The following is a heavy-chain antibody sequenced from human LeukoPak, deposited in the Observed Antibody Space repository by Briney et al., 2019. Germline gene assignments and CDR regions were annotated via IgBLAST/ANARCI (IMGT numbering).Heavy chain of an antibody. V-gene: IGHV1-2*06. CDR2: INPNSGGT. J-gene: IGHJ4*02. D-gene: IGHD2-2*01. Sequence: ASVKVSCKASGYPFTGYYMHWVRQAPGQGLEWMGRINPNSGGTNYAQKFQGRVTMTRDTPISTAYMELSRLRSDDTAVYYCAREVVPAAIGIAAAGNFDYGGQGSLVTVSS. CDR3: AREVVPAAIGIAAAGNFDY. CDR1: GYPFTGYY.